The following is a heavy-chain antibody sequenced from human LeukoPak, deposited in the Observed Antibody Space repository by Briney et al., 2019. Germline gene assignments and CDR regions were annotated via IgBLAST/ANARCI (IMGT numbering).Heavy chain of an antibody. V-gene: IGHV4-38-2*02. Sequence: SETLSLTCAVSGYSISSGYCWGWIRQPPGKGLEWIGSIYHSGSTYYNPSLKSRVTISVDTSKNQFSLKLSSVTAADTAVYYCARDRGSLGYCSSTSCYGVDPWGQGTLVTVSS. CDR3: ARDRGSLGYCSSTSCYGVDP. D-gene: IGHD2-2*01. J-gene: IGHJ5*02. CDR2: IYHSGST. CDR1: GYSISSGYC.